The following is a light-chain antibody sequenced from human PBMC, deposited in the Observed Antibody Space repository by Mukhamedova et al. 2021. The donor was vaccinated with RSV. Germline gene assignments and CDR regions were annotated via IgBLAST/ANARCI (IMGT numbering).Light chain of an antibody. Sequence: QSVTSSFLAWYQQKPGQAPRLLIYGASSRATGIPDRFSGSESGADFTLTISRLEPEDFAVYYCQQYDSSPFTFGPGTKVDIK. CDR3: QQYDSSPFT. CDR1: QSVTSSF. J-gene: IGKJ3*01. V-gene: IGKV3-20*01. CDR2: GAS.